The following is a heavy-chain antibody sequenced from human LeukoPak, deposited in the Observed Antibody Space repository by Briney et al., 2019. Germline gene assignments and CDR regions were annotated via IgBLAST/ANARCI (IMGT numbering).Heavy chain of an antibody. J-gene: IGHJ5*02. CDR1: GYSFTSYW. V-gene: IGHV5-51*01. CDR2: IYPGDSDT. Sequence: GESLQISCKGSGYSFTSYWIGWVRPMPGKGLAWMGIIYPGDSDTRYSPSFQGQVTISADKSISTAYLQWSSLQASDTAMYYCARQGPRPYNWFDPWGQGTLVTVSS. CDR3: ARQGPRPYNWFDP.